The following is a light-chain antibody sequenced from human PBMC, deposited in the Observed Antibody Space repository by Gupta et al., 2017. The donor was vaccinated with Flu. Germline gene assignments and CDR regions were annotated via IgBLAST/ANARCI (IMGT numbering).Light chain of an antibody. CDR2: GAS. J-gene: IGKJ1*01. Sequence: ATLSAAPGERATLACRASQSISGNLAWYQQKPGQAPRLLIYGASTRATGIPARFSGSGSGTEYTLTISSLQSEDFDDYYCQQYDNWPPWTFGQGTKVEIK. CDR3: QQYDNWPPWT. V-gene: IGKV3-15*01. CDR1: QSISGN.